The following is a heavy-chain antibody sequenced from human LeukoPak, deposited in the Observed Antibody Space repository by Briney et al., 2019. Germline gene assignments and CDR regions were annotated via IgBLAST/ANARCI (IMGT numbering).Heavy chain of an antibody. D-gene: IGHD5-18*01. CDR2: IYHSGST. CDR3: AGYSYGGRNFDY. CDR1: GGSISSGGYY. V-gene: IGHV4-30-2*01. J-gene: IGHJ4*02. Sequence: SETLSLTCTVSGGSISSGGYYWSWIRQPPGKGLEWIGFIYHSGSTYYNPSLKSRVTISVDRSKNQFSLKLSSVTAADTAVYYCAGYSYGGRNFDYWGQGTLVTVSS.